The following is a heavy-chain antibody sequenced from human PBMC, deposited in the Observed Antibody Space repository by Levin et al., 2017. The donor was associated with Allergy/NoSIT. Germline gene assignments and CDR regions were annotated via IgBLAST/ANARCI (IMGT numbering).Heavy chain of an antibody. CDR3: ATGGFGVVIPYY. Sequence: GGSLRLSCAASGFTFSSYAMSWVRQAPGKGLEWVSAISGSGGSTYYADSVKGRFTISRDNSKNTLYLQMNSLRAEDTAVYYCATGGFGVVIPYYWGQGTLVTVSS. CDR1: GFTFSSYA. CDR2: ISGSGGST. D-gene: IGHD3-3*01. J-gene: IGHJ4*02. V-gene: IGHV3-23*01.